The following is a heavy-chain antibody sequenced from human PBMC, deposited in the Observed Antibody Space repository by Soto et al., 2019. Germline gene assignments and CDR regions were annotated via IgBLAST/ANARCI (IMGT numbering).Heavy chain of an antibody. D-gene: IGHD3-22*01. V-gene: IGHV4-30-4*01. J-gene: IGHJ4*02. CDR3: AXVRVDYYDSSGYYLFDY. CDR1: GGSISSGDYY. Sequence: SETLSLTCTVSGGSISSGDYYWSWIRQPPGKGLEWIGYIYYSGSTYYNPSLKSRVTISVDTSKNQFSLKLSSVTAADTAVYYCAXVRVDYYDSSGYYLFDYWGQGTLVTVSS. CDR2: IYYSGST.